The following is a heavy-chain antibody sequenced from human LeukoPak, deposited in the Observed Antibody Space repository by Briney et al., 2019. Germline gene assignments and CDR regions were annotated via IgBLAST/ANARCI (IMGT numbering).Heavy chain of an antibody. CDR2: INSNTGNP. CDR3: ARERRSSSPGEQQLVRAFDI. D-gene: IGHD6-13*01. V-gene: IGHV7-4-1*02. CDR1: GYTFTIYA. Sequence: ASVKVSCKASGYTFTIYAMNWVRQAPGQGLEWMGWINSNTGNPTYAQGFTGRFVFSLDTSVSTAYLQISSLKAEDTAMYYCARERRSSSPGEQQLVRAFDIWGQGTMVTVSS. J-gene: IGHJ3*02.